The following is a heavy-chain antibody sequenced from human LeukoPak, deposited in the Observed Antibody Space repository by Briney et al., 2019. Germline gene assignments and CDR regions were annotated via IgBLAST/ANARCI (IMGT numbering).Heavy chain of an antibody. J-gene: IGHJ4*02. CDR3: AGDTAYSGGSYKGFDY. CDR2: INPNSGGT. V-gene: IGHV1-2*02. D-gene: IGHD2-15*01. Sequence: ASVKVSCKASGYTFTSYYMHWVRQAPGQGLEWMGWINPNSGGTNYAQKFRGRVTMTRDTSISTAYMELSRLRSDDTAVYYSAGDTAYSGGSYKGFDYWGQGTLVTVSS. CDR1: GYTFTSYY.